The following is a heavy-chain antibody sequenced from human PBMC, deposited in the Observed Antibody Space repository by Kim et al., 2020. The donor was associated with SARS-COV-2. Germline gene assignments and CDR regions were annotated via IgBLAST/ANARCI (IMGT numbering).Heavy chain of an antibody. CDR2: IKSKTDGGTT. Sequence: GGSLRLSCAASGFTFSNAWMSWVRQAPGKGLEWVGRIKSKTDGGTTDYAAPVKGRFTISRDDSKNTLYLQMNSLKTEDTAVYYCTTLRSSSWSYVRYFDLWGRGTLVTVSS. J-gene: IGHJ2*01. CDR1: GFTFSNAW. D-gene: IGHD6-13*01. V-gene: IGHV3-15*01. CDR3: TTLRSSSWSYVRYFDL.